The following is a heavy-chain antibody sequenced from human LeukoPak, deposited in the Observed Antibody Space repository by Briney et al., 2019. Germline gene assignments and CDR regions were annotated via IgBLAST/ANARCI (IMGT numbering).Heavy chain of an antibody. D-gene: IGHD3-22*01. V-gene: IGHV1-2*06. CDR3: ARDDNYDSSGAVDY. CDR1: EYTFTGYY. Sequence: GASVKVSCKASEYTFTGYYMHWVRQAPGQGLEWMGRINPNSGGTNYAQKFQGRVTMTRDTSISTAYMELSRLRSDDTAVYYCARDDNYDSSGAVDYWGQGTLVTVSS. CDR2: INPNSGGT. J-gene: IGHJ4*02.